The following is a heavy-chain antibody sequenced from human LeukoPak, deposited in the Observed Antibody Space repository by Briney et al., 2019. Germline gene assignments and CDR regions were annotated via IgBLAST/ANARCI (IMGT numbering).Heavy chain of an antibody. Sequence: PGGSLRLSCAASGFTLSNYAMSWVRQAPGKGLEWVSGISGSGGSTYYADSMNGRFTISRDNSKNTLYLQMNSLRAEDTAVYYCAKRGTELELADWGQGTLVTVSS. CDR3: AKRGTELELAD. V-gene: IGHV3-23*01. J-gene: IGHJ4*02. CDR1: GFTLSNYA. D-gene: IGHD1-7*01. CDR2: ISGSGGST.